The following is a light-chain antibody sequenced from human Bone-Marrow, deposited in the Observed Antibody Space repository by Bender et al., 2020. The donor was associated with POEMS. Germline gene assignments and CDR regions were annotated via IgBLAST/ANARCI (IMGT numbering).Light chain of an antibody. CDR3: ASYAGGNVV. CDR1: SSDVGSYNL. Sequence: QSALTQPASVSGSPGQSITISCTGTSSDVGSYNLVSWYQQHPGKAPKLMIFEVSERPSGVPDRFSGSKSGNTASLTVSGLQAEDEATYYCASYAGGNVVFGTGTKVTVL. CDR2: EVS. J-gene: IGLJ1*01. V-gene: IGLV2-23*02.